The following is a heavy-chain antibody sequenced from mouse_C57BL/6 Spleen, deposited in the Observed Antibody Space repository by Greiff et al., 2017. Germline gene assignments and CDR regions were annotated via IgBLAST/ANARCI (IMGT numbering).Heavy chain of an antibody. D-gene: IGHD1-1*01. Sequence: QVHVKQSGPELVKPGASVTISCKASGYAFSSSWMNWVKQRPGTGLEWIGRIYPGDGDNNYNGKLKGKATLTADTSSRPDYMQLSILTSEDSAVYCCARSLSFYGSLHFDYWSKGTTLTVSS. V-gene: IGHV1-82*01. CDR1: GYAFSSSW. CDR3: ARSLSFYGSLHFDY. J-gene: IGHJ2*01. CDR2: IYPGDGDN.